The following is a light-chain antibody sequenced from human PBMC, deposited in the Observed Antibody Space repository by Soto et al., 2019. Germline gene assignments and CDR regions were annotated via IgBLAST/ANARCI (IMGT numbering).Light chain of an antibody. Sequence: QSALTQPASVSGSPGQSITISCTGTSSDVGGYNYVSWYQQHPGKAPKLMIFEVSNRPSGVSYRFSGSKSGNTASLTISGLQAEDEADYYCNSYAVSSNFVVFGGGTKLTVL. CDR2: EVS. CDR3: NSYAVSSNFVV. CDR1: SSDVGGYNY. V-gene: IGLV2-14*01. J-gene: IGLJ2*01.